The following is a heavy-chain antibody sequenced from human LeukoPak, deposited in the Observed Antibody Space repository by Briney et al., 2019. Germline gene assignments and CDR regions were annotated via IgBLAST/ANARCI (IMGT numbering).Heavy chain of an antibody. CDR3: ARASQTYYYYYGMDV. J-gene: IGHJ6*02. Sequence: PSETLSLTCAVYGGSFSDYYWTWIRQPPGKGLEWIGEINHSGSTNYNPSLKSRVTISVDTSKKQFFLRLSSVTAADTAVYYCARASQTYYYYYGMDVWGQGTTVTVSS. V-gene: IGHV4-34*01. CDR1: GGSFSDYY. CDR2: INHSGST.